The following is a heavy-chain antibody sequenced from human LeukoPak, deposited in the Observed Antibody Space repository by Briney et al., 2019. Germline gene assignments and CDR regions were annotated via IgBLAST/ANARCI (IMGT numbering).Heavy chain of an antibody. J-gene: IGHJ4*02. V-gene: IGHV3-30*04. Sequence: PGGSLRLSCAASGFTFSSYAMHWVRQAPGKGLEWVAVISYDGSNKYYADSVKGRFTISRDNSKNTLYLQMNSLRAEDTAVYYCARGRPVGASTVEDYWGQGTLVTVSS. D-gene: IGHD1-26*01. CDR1: GFTFSSYA. CDR2: ISYDGSNK. CDR3: ARGRPVGASTVEDY.